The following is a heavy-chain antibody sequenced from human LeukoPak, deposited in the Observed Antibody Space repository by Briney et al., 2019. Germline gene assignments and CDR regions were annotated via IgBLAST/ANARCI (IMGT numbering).Heavy chain of an antibody. CDR3: ARTLSNYYDSSGSDNLHYYYYYYMDV. J-gene: IGHJ6*03. V-gene: IGHV1-69*05. Sequence: RASVTVSCKASGGTFSSYAISWVRQAPGQGVEWMGGIIPIFGTANYAQKFQGRVTITTHESTSTAYMELSSLRSEDTAVYYCARTLSNYYDSSGSDNLHYYYYYYMDVWGKGTTVTVSS. D-gene: IGHD3-22*01. CDR2: IIPIFGTA. CDR1: GGTFSSYA.